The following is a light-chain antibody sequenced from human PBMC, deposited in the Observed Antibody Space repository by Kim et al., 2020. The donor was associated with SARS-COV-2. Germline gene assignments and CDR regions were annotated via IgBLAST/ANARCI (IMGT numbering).Light chain of an antibody. J-gene: IGLJ3*02. Sequence: QSALTQPATVSGSPGQSITISCTGTSSDVAYYNYVSWYQQHPGKAPKLMIYDVSSRPSGVSNRFSGSKSGSTDTLTISGLQTEDEADYYCSSYTSSTTRGVFGGGTQLTVL. CDR2: DVS. CDR3: SSYTSSTTRGV. V-gene: IGLV2-14*03. CDR1: SSDVAYYNY.